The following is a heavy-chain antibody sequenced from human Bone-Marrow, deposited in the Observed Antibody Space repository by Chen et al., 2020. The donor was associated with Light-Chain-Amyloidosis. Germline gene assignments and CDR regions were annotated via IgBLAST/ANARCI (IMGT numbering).Heavy chain of an antibody. CDR1: GYSFSYHY. J-gene: IGHJ3*01. Sequence: QAQLVQSGAEVKRPGASVKVSCKASGYSFSYHYIHWARQAPGQGLEWLGHIHPDTGSTDYPQKLQGRVTMTRDASIRTFYFQMSGLSSDDTAVYYCARDKLEAQGSAFDVLGQGTMVTVS. CDR2: IHPDTGST. CDR3: ARDKLEAQGSAFDV. V-gene: IGHV1-2*06. D-gene: IGHD1-7*01.